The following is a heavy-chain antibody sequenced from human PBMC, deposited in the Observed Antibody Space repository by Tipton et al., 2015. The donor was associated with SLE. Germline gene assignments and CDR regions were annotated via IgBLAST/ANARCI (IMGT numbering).Heavy chain of an antibody. D-gene: IGHD2-15*01. J-gene: IGHJ3*02. V-gene: IGHV4-34*01. Sequence: TLSLTCTVYGGSFSGYYWSWIRQPPGKGLEWIGEINHSRSTNYNPSLKSRVTISVDTSKNQFSLKLSSVTAADTAVYYCARQWSGAFDIWGQGTMVTVSS. CDR2: INHSRST. CDR1: GGSFSGYY. CDR3: ARQWSGAFDI.